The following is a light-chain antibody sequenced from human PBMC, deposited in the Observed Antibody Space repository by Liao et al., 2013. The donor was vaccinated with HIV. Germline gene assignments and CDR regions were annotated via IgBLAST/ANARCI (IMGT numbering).Light chain of an antibody. CDR2: YDS. CDR1: NLGSKS. J-gene: IGLJ2*01. V-gene: IGLV3-21*01. CDR3: QVWDSSSAL. Sequence: YVLTQPPSVSVAPGKTAGITCGGDNLGSKSVHWYQQKSRQSPVLVMHYDSDRPSGTPDRFSASKSETTATLTISRVEAGDEADYYCQVWDSSSALFGGGTKLTVL.